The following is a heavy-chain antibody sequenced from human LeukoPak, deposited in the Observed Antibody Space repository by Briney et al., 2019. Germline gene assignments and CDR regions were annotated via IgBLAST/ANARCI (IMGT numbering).Heavy chain of an antibody. J-gene: IGHJ3*02. CDR3: ARVFGDDASDI. CDR2: IISSSSYI. CDR1: GFTFSSYS. V-gene: IGHV3-21*01. Sequence: GGSLRLSCAASGFTFSSYSMNWVRQAPGKGLEWVSSIISSSSYIYYADSVKGRFTISRDNAKNSLYLQMNSLRAEDTAVYYCARVFGDDASDIWGQGTMVTVSS. D-gene: IGHD3-10*02.